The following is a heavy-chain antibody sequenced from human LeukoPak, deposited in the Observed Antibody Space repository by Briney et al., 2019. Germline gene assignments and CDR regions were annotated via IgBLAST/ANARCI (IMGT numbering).Heavy chain of an antibody. J-gene: IGHJ4*02. CDR3: ASGTSYGYVWDY. CDR2: IKQDGREK. V-gene: IGHV3-7*01. D-gene: IGHD5-12*01. Sequence: VANIKQDGREKYYVDSVKGRFTISRDNAKNSLYLQMNSLRAEDTAVYYCASGTSYGYVWDYWGQGTLVTVSS.